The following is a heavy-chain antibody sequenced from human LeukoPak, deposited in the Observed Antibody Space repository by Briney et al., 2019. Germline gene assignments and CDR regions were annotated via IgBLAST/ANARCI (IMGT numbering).Heavy chain of an antibody. CDR2: IYHSGST. V-gene: IGHV4-38-2*02. D-gene: IGHD6-13*01. J-gene: IGHJ4*02. CDR1: GYSISSGYY. CDR3: ARRIAAAGDYFDY. Sequence: SETLSLTCTVSGYSISSGYYWGWIRQPPGKGLEWIGSIYHSGSTYYNPSLKSRVTISVDTSKNQFSLKLSSVTAADTAVYYCARRIAAAGDYFDYWGQGTLVTVSS.